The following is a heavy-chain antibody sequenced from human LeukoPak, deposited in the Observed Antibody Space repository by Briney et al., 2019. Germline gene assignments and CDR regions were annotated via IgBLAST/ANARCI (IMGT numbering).Heavy chain of an antibody. CDR1: GFTFSSYN. CDR3: ARGGRPGYYYDSSGYTDY. CDR2: ISSSGSYI. J-gene: IGHJ4*02. V-gene: IGHV3-21*01. Sequence: GGSLRLSRAASGFTFSSYNMNWVRQAPGKGLEWVSSISSSGSYIYYADSVKGRFTISRDNAKNSLYLQMNSLRAEDTAVYYCARGGRPGYYYDSSGYTDYWGQGTLVTVSS. D-gene: IGHD3-22*01.